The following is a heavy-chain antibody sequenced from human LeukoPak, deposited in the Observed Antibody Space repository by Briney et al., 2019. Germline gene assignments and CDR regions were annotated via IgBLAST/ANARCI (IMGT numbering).Heavy chain of an antibody. V-gene: IGHV3-64*01. CDR2: ISSNGGST. CDR3: ARDSSRYYFDY. J-gene: IGHJ4*02. D-gene: IGHD6-13*01. Sequence: GGSLRLSCAASGFTFSSYAMHWVRQAPGKGLEYVSAISSNGGSTYYANSVKGRFTISRDNSKNTLYLQMGSLRAEDMAVYYCARDSSRYYFDYWGQGTLVTVSS. CDR1: GFTFSSYA.